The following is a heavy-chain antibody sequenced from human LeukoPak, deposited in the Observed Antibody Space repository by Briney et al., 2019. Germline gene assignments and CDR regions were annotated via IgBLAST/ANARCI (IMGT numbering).Heavy chain of an antibody. V-gene: IGHV4-4*07. CDR1: GGSISSYY. Sequence: SETLSLTCTVSGGSISSYYWSWIRQPAGKGLEWIGRIYATGSTNYNPSLKSRVTMSVDTSKHHFSLKLSSVTAADTAIYYCASEGTVARGLDYWGQGTLVTVSS. J-gene: IGHJ4*02. D-gene: IGHD5-12*01. CDR3: ASEGTVARGLDY. CDR2: IYATGST.